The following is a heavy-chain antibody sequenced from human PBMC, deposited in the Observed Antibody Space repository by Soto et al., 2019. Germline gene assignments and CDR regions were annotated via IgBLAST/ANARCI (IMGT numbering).Heavy chain of an antibody. D-gene: IGHD4-17*01. J-gene: IGHJ4*02. CDR2: VPYSGQT. CDR3: ARDYGDVRGDS. CDR1: GGSISTSNSY. Sequence: QLQLQESGPGLVKPSETLSLTCAVSGGSISTSNSYWSWIRQPPGKGLVWIGSVPYSGQTYYNPAFKRRLTLSAATSKSQRPLKLISVTAADTAVDDCARDYGDVRGDSWGQGTLVTVSS. V-gene: IGHV4-39*01.